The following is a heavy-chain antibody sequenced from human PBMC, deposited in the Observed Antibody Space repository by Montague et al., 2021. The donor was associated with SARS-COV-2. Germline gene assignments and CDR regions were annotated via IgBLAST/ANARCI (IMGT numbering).Heavy chain of an antibody. CDR1: GGSFSGWY. CDR2: INRRGNT. V-gene: IGHV4-34*01. CDR3: ARGGGNILTNYYYYLDV. Sequence: SETLSLTCAVYGGSFSGWYWSWVRQPPGKGLEWIGEINRRGNTIYNPSLKSRVTISEDTSKSQFSLKVSSVTAADTAVYYCARGGGNILTNYYYYLDVWGTGTTVTVSS. D-gene: IGHD4-23*01. J-gene: IGHJ6*03.